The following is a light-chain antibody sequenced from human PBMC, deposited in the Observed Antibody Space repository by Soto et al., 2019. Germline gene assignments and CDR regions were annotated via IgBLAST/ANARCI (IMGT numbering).Light chain of an antibody. CDR2: GVS. Sequence: QSALTQPASVSASPGQSITISCTGGKNDIGSSDYVSWYQQHPGKAPKLIIYGVSNRPSGTSDRFSGSKSGNTASLTISGLQADDEADYYCSSSTSSNTLGVGGGTKVTVL. CDR1: KNDIGSSDY. CDR3: SSSTSSNTLG. V-gene: IGLV2-14*01. J-gene: IGLJ2*01.